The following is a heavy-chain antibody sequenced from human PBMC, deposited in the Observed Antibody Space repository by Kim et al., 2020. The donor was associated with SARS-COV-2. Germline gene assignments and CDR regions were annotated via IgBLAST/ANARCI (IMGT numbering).Heavy chain of an antibody. V-gene: IGHV3-30-3*01. CDR3: VRDPKDDYNDLDY. CDR1: GFTFSTCS. D-gene: IGHD4-4*01. CDR2: TSHDGISK. Sequence: GGSLRLSCAASGFTFSTCSMHWVRQAPGKGLESVAVTSHDGISKYYADSVKGRFTISRDNSKNTLYLQMNSLRVDDTALYYCVRDPKDDYNDLDYWGLGTLVTVSS. J-gene: IGHJ4*02.